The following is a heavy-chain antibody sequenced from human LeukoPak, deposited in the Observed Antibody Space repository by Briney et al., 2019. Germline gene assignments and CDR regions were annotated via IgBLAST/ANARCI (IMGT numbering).Heavy chain of an antibody. Sequence: PGGSLTLSCAASGFTFRDYGMHWVRQAPGKGLEWVALICYDGTTKDYADSVNGRFTISRDNSKNTRYLQMNSLRAEDTAVYYCARARMVGGTTYYFAYWGQGTLVTVSS. D-gene: IGHD1-26*01. CDR2: ICYDGTTK. CDR3: ARARMVGGTTYYFAY. V-gene: IGHV3-33*01. J-gene: IGHJ4*02. CDR1: GFTFRDYG.